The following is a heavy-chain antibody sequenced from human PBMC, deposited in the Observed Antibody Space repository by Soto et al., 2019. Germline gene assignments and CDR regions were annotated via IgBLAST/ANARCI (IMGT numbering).Heavy chain of an antibody. CDR2: ISWNSGSI. CDR3: VKGRDRSSYSWFDP. V-gene: IGHV3-9*01. Sequence: GGSLRLSCAASGFRFDDYAVHWIRQAPGKGLEWVSGISWNSGSIGYADSVQGRFTISRDNAKNSLYLQMNRLRVEDTALYYCVKGRDRSSYSWFDPWGQGTLVTVSS. CDR1: GFRFDDYA. D-gene: IGHD6-6*01. J-gene: IGHJ5*02.